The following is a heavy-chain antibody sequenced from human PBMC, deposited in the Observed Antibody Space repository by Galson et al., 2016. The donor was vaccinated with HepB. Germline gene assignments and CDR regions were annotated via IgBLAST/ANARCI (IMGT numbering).Heavy chain of an antibody. D-gene: IGHD1-20*01. CDR3: ARTITGTPWHHYYYGMDV. CDR1: GFTFSRYW. J-gene: IGHJ6*02. Sequence: SLRLSCAASGFTFSRYWMSWVRQAPGKGLEWVANIKPDGSESYYADSVKGLFTLSRDNARNSLYLQMNSLRVVDTAVYYCARTITGTPWHHYYYGMDVWGQGTTVSVSS. CDR2: IKPDGSES. V-gene: IGHV3-7*04.